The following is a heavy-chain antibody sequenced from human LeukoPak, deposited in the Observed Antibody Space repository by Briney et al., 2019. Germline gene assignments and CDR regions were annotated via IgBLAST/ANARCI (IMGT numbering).Heavy chain of an antibody. CDR2: MNPNSGNT. J-gene: IGHJ4*02. Sequence: ASVKVSCKASGSTFTSYDISWVRQATGQGLEWMGWMNPNSGNTGYAQKFQGRATMTRNTSISTAYMELSSLRSEDTAVYYCAVVDTAMAQIIPFDYWGQGTLVTVSS. CDR3: AVVDTAMAQIIPFDY. V-gene: IGHV1-8*01. CDR1: GSTFTSYD. D-gene: IGHD5-18*01.